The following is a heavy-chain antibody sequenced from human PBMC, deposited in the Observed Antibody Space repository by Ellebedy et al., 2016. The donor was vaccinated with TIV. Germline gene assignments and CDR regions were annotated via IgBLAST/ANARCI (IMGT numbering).Heavy chain of an antibody. Sequence: GESLKISCAASGFTFRSYGMHWVRQPPGKGLEWVAFTRYDEFNKDYADSVKGRFTISRDNSQNTLYLQMNSLRAEDTAVYYCAKADYADYPSYFDYWGRGTLVTVSS. V-gene: IGHV3-30*02. CDR3: AKADYADYPSYFDY. CDR1: GFTFRSYG. D-gene: IGHD4-17*01. CDR2: TRYDEFNK. J-gene: IGHJ4*02.